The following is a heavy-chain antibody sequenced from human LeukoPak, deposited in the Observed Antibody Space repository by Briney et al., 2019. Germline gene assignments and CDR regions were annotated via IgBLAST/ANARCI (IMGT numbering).Heavy chain of an antibody. D-gene: IGHD3-22*01. Sequence: GASVKVSCKASGYTFTNYDISWVRQAPGQGLEWIGKISTCTGNANYAQTLQGRVTMTTDTSTNTPYMELRSLRSDDTDLYYCARDEGRVVVTVYYYGMDVWGQGTTVTVSS. CDR1: GYTFTNYD. J-gene: IGHJ6*02. CDR2: ISTCTGNA. V-gene: IGHV1-18*01. CDR3: ARDEGRVVVTVYYYGMDV.